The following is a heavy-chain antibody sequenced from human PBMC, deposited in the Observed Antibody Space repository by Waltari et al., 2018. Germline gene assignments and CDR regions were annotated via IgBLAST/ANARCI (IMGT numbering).Heavy chain of an antibody. Sequence: QLHLQESGPELVKPSETLYLTCTVSNVSIRSGAYYWGWSRQPAGKGPEWIGNIYYSGSTYYNPSLESRVAISVDTSKNQFFLSLTSVTAADAAIYYCARAECSTSSCFFVSGFDPWGQGIQVTVSS. CDR2: IYYSGST. J-gene: IGHJ5*02. D-gene: IGHD6-6*01. CDR3: ARAECSTSSCFFVSGFDP. V-gene: IGHV4-39*01. CDR1: NVSIRSGAYY.